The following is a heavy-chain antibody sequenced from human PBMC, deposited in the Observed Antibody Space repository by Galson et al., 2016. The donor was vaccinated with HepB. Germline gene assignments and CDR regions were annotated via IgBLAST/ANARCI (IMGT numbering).Heavy chain of an antibody. CDR3: AKGDYDVWRYSDH. CDR2: ISHDGSNS. D-gene: IGHD3-3*01. V-gene: IGHV3-30*18. CDR1: GFTFNVYG. Sequence: SLRLSCAASGFTFNVYGMHWVRQAPGKGLEWVASISHDGSNSYHVDSVKGRFTISRDNFKSTLYLEMNSLRGEDTAIYYCAKGDYDVWRYSDHWGQGTLVPVSS. J-gene: IGHJ4*02.